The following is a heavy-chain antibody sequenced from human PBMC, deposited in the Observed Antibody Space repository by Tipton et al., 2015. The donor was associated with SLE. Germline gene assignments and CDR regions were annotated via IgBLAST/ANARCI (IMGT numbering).Heavy chain of an antibody. CDR2: INHSGST. J-gene: IGHJ4*02. Sequence: TLSLTCAVCGGSFSGYYWSWIRQPPGKGLEWIGEINHSGSTNYNPSLKSRVTISVDTSKNQFSLKLSSVTAADTAVYYCARERVCSGGSCYSFDYWGQGTLVTVSS. D-gene: IGHD2-15*01. CDR3: ARERVCSGGSCYSFDY. V-gene: IGHV4-34*09. CDR1: GGSFSGYY.